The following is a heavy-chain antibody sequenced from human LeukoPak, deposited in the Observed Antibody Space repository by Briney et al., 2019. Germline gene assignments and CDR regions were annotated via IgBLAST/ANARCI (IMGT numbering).Heavy chain of an antibody. Sequence: SETLSLTCTVSGGSISSYYWSWIRQPPGKGLEWIGSIYYSGSTYYNPSLKSRVTISVDTSKNQFSLKLSSVTAADTAVYYCARHWPGIVGATTIGYWGQGTLVTVSS. D-gene: IGHD1-26*01. J-gene: IGHJ4*02. V-gene: IGHV4-59*05. CDR1: GGSISSYY. CDR2: IYYSGST. CDR3: ARHWPGIVGATTIGY.